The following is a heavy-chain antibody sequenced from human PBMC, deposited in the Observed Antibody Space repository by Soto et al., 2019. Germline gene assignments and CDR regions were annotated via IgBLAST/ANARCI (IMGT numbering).Heavy chain of an antibody. CDR1: VFTVFNAW. D-gene: IGHD3-10*01. CDR2: IKRKSDGGTT. CDR3: TTEMRNTSGWYGDFDT. J-gene: IGHJ3*02. Sequence: PVVSLRRSCSSSVFTVFNAWINWFLQAPGNWLEWVGRIKRKSDGGTTDFPAPVKGRFSISRDDSENTLYLQVNSLETEDTAVYYCTTEMRNTSGWYGDFDTWGKGKMVSVSS. V-gene: IGHV3-15*01.